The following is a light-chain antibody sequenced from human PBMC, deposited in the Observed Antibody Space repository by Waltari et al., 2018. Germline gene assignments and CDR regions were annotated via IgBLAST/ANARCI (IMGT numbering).Light chain of an antibody. CDR1: QWGEQY. V-gene: IGLV3-1*01. J-gene: IGLJ3*02. Sequence: SYELTQPPSVSVSPGQTASITCSGEQWGEQYASWYQQKPGQSPVFVIYQDTKRPSGIPERFSGSNSGNTATLTISGTQGMDEADYYCLAWDSSTAWVFGGGTKLTVL. CDR2: QDT. CDR3: LAWDSSTAWV.